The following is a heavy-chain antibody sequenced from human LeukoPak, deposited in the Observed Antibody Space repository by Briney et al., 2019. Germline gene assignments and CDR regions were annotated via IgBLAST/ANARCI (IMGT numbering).Heavy chain of an antibody. CDR1: GFTFSNYW. Sequence: GGSLRLSCEVSGFTFSNYWMSWVRQAPGKGLEWVANINQDLSEKYYVDSVKGRFTISRDNAKNSLYLGMNSLRAEDTAVYYCARDFSGKKDDSFDIWGQGTMVTVSS. CDR2: INQDLSEK. D-gene: IGHD2/OR15-2a*01. J-gene: IGHJ3*02. CDR3: ARDFSGKKDDSFDI. V-gene: IGHV3-7*01.